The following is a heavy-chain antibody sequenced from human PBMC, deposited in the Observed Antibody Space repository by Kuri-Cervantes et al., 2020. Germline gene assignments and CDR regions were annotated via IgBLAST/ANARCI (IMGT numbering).Heavy chain of an antibody. V-gene: IGHV3-15*01. Sequence: GESLKISCAASGFTFSDYYMSWIRQAPGKGLEWVGRIKSKTDGGTTDYAAPVKGRFTISRDDSKNTLYLQMNSLKTEDTAVYYCTRRRYFDYWGQGTLVTVSS. J-gene: IGHJ4*02. CDR1: GFTFSDYY. CDR3: TRRRYFDY. CDR2: IKSKTDGGTT.